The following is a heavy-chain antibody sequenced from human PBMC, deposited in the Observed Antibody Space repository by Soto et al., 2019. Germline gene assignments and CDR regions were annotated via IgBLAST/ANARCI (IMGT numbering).Heavy chain of an antibody. D-gene: IGHD3-3*01. V-gene: IGHV1-58*01. J-gene: IGHJ6*02. CDR1: GFTFTSSA. CDR2: IVVGSGNT. Sequence: SVKVSCKASGFTFTSSAVQWVRQARGQRLEWIGWIVVGSGNTNYAQKFQERVTITRDMSTSTAYMELSSLRSEDTAVYYCAAYTLRFLGYYYYGMDVWGHGTTVTVSS. CDR3: AAYTLRFLGYYYYGMDV.